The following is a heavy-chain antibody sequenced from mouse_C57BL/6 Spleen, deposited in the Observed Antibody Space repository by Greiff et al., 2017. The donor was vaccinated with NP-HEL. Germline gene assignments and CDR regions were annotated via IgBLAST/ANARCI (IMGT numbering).Heavy chain of an antibody. J-gene: IGHJ4*01. CDR1: GYAFSSSW. CDR2: IYPGDGDT. CDR3: ATVPSYAMDD. V-gene: IGHV1-82*01. D-gene: IGHD1-1*01. Sequence: VQLQQSGPELVKPGASVKISCKASGYAFSSSWMNWVKQRPGKGLEWIGRIYPGDGDTNYNGKFKGKATLTADKSSSTAYMQLSSLTSEDSAVYFCATVPSYAMDDWGQGTSVTVSS.